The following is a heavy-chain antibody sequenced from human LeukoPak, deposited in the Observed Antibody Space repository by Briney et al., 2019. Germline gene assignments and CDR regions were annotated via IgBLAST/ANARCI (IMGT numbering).Heavy chain of an antibody. V-gene: IGHV1-46*01. J-gene: IGHJ5*02. CDR3: ARVGIQLWLRGGWFDP. Sequence: ASVKVSCKASGYTFTSYYMHWVRQAPGQGLEWMGIINPSGGSTSYAQKFQGRVTMTRDTSTSTVYMELSSLRSEDTAVYYCARVGIQLWLRGGWFDPWGRGTLVTVSS. CDR1: GYTFTSYY. D-gene: IGHD5-18*01. CDR2: INPSGGST.